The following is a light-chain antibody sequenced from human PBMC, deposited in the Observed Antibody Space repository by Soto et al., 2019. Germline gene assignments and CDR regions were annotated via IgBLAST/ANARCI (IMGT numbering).Light chain of an antibody. CDR3: SSYAGSNNLV. CDR2: EVI. Sequence: QSAPTQPPSASGSPGQSVTISCTGTSSDVGGYNYVSWYQHHPGKAPKLMIYEVIRRPSGVPDRFSGSKSGNTASLTVSGLQAEDEADYYCSSYAGSNNLVFGGGTKLTVL. J-gene: IGLJ2*01. CDR1: SSDVGGYNY. V-gene: IGLV2-8*01.